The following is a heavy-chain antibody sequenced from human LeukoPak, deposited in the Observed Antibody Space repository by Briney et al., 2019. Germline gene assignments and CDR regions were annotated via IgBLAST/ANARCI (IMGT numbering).Heavy chain of an antibody. Sequence: GGSLRLSCAASGFTFSDYYMSWIRQAPGKGLEWVSYISSSGSSIYYADSVKGRFTISRDNAKNSLYLQMNSLRAEDTAVYYCARVLRFLEWLPIHAFDIWGQGTMVTVSS. CDR1: GFTFSDYY. V-gene: IGHV3-11*04. D-gene: IGHD3-3*01. CDR3: ARVLRFLEWLPIHAFDI. CDR2: ISSSGSSI. J-gene: IGHJ3*02.